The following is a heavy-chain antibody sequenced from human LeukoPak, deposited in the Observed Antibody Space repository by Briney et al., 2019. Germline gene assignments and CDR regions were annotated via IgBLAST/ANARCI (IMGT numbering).Heavy chain of an antibody. Sequence: SETLSLTCTVSGDSINSLDLWSWVRQPPGKGLEWIGEMYLSGTARSNPSVKSRVTISIDKSKNQFFLNLSSVTAADTAVYYCAGLVGRYSSGLYYYYFDYWGQGTLVTVSS. CDR2: MYLSGTA. CDR3: AGLVGRYSSGLYYYYFDY. J-gene: IGHJ4*02. D-gene: IGHD3-22*01. CDR1: GDSINSLDL. V-gene: IGHV4-4*02.